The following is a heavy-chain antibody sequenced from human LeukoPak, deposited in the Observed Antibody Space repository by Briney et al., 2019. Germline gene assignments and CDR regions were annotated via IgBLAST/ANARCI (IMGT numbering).Heavy chain of an antibody. J-gene: IGHJ4*02. V-gene: IGHV3-53*01. CDR3: ARLYYYVSGTYSRYFDY. CDR1: GFTVSSNY. Sequence: PGGSLRLSCAASGFTVSSNYMTWVRQAPGKGLEWVSIIYSGGTTYYADSVTGRFTVSRDNSKNTLYLQMNSLRAEDTAVYYFARLYYYVSGTYSRYFDYWGQGTLVTVSS. D-gene: IGHD3-10*01. CDR2: IYSGGTT.